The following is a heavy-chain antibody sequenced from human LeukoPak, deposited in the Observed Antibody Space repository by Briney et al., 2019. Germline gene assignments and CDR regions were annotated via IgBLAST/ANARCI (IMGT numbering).Heavy chain of an antibody. Sequence: SETLSLTCTVSGGSISSYYWSRIRQPPGKGLEWIGYIYYSGSTNYNPSLKSRVTISVDTSKNQFSLKLSSVTAADTAVYYCTGSVVSVFAFDPWGQGTLVTVSS. D-gene: IGHD2-15*01. CDR1: GGSISSYY. V-gene: IGHV4-59*01. CDR3: TGSVVSVFAFDP. CDR2: IYYSGST. J-gene: IGHJ5*02.